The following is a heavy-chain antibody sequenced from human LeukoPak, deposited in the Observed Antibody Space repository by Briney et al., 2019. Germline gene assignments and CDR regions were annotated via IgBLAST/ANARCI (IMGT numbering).Heavy chain of an antibody. CDR2: ISSSSSYI. Sequence: GGSLRLSCAASGFTFSSYSMNWVRQAPGKGLEWVSSISSSSSYIYYADSVKGRFTISRDNAKNSLYLQMNSLRAEDRAVYYCARAQDIVVVPALFDPWGQGTLVTVSS. V-gene: IGHV3-21*01. CDR3: ARAQDIVVVPALFDP. CDR1: GFTFSSYS. D-gene: IGHD2-2*01. J-gene: IGHJ5*02.